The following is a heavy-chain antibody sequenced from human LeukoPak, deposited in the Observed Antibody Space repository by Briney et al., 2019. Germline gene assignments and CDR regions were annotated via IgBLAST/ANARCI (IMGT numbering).Heavy chain of an antibody. J-gene: IGHJ4*02. V-gene: IGHV1-8*01. CDR1: GYTFTSYD. Sequence: ASVKVSCKASGYTFTSYDINWVRQATGQGLEWMGWMNPNSGNTGYAQKFQGRVTMTRNASISTAYMELSSLRSEDTAVYYCASADYGDYGTFDYWGQGTLVTVSS. CDR3: ASADYGDYGTFDY. CDR2: MNPNSGNT. D-gene: IGHD4-17*01.